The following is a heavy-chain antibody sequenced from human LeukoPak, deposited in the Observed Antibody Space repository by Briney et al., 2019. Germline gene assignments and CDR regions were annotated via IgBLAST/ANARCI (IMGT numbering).Heavy chain of an antibody. Sequence: PGGSLRLSCAASGFTFDDYAMHWVRQAPGKGLEGVSGISWNSGSIGYADSVKGRFTISRDNAKNSLYLQMNSLRAEDTALYYCAKGEPWIQLWLDYGMDVWGQGTTVTVSS. V-gene: IGHV3-9*01. CDR1: GFTFDDYA. CDR3: AKGEPWIQLWLDYGMDV. D-gene: IGHD5-18*01. CDR2: ISWNSGSI. J-gene: IGHJ6*02.